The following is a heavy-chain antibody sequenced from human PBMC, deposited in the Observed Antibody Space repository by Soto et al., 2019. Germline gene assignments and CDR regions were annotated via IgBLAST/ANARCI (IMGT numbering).Heavy chain of an antibody. D-gene: IGHD3-16*01. CDR3: TRDVGGGGGY. Sequence: EVQLVESGGGLVQPGGSLRLSCAASGFTFSSYWMHWVRQAPGKGLVWVSRTNEDGSIINYADSVKGRFTISRDNAKNTLYMEMNSGRVEDTAVYYCTRDVGGGGGYWGPGTLVTVSS. CDR2: TNEDGSII. V-gene: IGHV3-74*01. J-gene: IGHJ4*02. CDR1: GFTFSSYW.